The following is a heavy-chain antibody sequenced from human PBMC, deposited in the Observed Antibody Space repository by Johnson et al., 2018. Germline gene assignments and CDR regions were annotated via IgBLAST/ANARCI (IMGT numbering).Heavy chain of an antibody. CDR2: ISYDGSNK. Sequence: VQLVETGGGVVQPGRSLRLSCAASGITFSTYGMHWVRQAPGKGLEWVAVISYDGSNKNYADSVKGRFTISRDNSKNTLYLQMNSLRAEDTAMYYCAKESGSYYIENAFVIGGQGTMVTVSS. CDR1: GITFSTYG. J-gene: IGHJ3*02. CDR3: AKESGSYYIENAFVI. D-gene: IGHD1-26*01. V-gene: IGHV3-30*18.